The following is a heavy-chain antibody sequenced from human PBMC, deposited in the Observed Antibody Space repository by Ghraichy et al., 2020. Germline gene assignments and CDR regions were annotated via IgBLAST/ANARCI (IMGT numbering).Heavy chain of an antibody. D-gene: IGHD3-22*01. CDR1: GFTFSSYA. CDR3: AKNMIIVVITRGAFDI. V-gene: IGHV3-23*01. Sequence: LSLTCAASGFTFSSYAMSWVRQAPGKGLEWVSAISASGESTFYADSVKGRFTISRDNSKNTLYLQMNSLRAEDTAVYYCAKNMIIVVITRGAFDIWGKGTMVTVS. J-gene: IGHJ3*02. CDR2: ISASGEST.